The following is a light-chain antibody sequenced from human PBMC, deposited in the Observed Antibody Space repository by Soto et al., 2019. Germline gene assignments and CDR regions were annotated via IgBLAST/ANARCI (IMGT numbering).Light chain of an antibody. CDR3: SSHTSSSLGV. J-gene: IGLJ1*01. CDR2: EVS. CDR1: SSDVGGYNY. V-gene: IGLV2-14*01. Sequence: QSALTQPASVSGSPGQSITISCTGTSSDVGGYNYVSWYQQHPGKAPKLMIYEVSNRPSGVSNRFSGSKSGNTASLTISELQPEDEADYYCSSHTSSSLGVFGAGTKLTVL.